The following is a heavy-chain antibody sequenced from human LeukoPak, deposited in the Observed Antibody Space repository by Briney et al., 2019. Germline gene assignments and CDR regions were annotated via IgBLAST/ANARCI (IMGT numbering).Heavy chain of an antibody. J-gene: IGHJ3*02. CDR3: AVGLHSGQFAFDI. D-gene: IGHD5-24*01. V-gene: IGHV4-38-2*01. CDR2: VYHSGSA. CDR1: GYSISRGSY. Sequence: SETLSLTCAVSGYSISRGSYWGWIRQPPGKGLEWIGSVYHSGSAYHNPSLKSRVTISVDTSKNQFSLKLTSVTAADTAVYYCAVGLHSGQFAFDIWGQGTMVTVSS.